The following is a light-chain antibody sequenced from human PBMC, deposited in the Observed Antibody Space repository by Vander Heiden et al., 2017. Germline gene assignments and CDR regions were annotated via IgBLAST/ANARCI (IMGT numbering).Light chain of an antibody. Sequence: DIVMTQSPDSLAVSLGERATINCKSSQSVLYSSNNKNYLAWYQQKPGQPPKLLIYWTSTRESGVPDPFSGSGSETHFTLSISSLQAEDMAVYYSQRYVSTPWTFGQGTKVEIK. J-gene: IGKJ1*01. CDR1: QSVLYSSNNKNY. CDR2: WTS. V-gene: IGKV4-1*01. CDR3: QRYVSTPWT.